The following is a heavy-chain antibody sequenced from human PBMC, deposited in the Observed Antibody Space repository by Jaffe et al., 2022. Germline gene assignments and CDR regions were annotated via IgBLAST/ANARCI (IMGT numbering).Heavy chain of an antibody. V-gene: IGHV3-30*02. Sequence: QVQLVESGGGVVQPGGSLRLSCAASGFTFSSYGMHWVRQAPGKGLEWVAFIRYDGSNKYYADSVKGRFTISRDNSKNTLYLQMNSLRAEDTAVYYCAKSTGGYYYYYMDVWGKGTTVTVSS. CDR3: AKSTGGYYYYYMDV. CDR2: IRYDGSNK. J-gene: IGHJ6*03. D-gene: IGHD4-17*01. CDR1: GFTFSSYG.